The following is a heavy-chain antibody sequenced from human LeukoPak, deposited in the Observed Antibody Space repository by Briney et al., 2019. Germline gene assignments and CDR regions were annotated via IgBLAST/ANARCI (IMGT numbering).Heavy chain of an antibody. D-gene: IGHD2-2*02. Sequence: ASVKVSCKASGYTFTSYYMHWVRQAPGQGLEWMGIINPSGGSTSYAQKFRGRVTMTRDMSTSTVYMELSSLRSEDTAVYYCAREVRYCSSTSCYRRFDYWGQGTLVTVSS. CDR3: AREVRYCSSTSCYRRFDY. CDR1: GYTFTSYY. CDR2: INPSGGST. V-gene: IGHV1-46*01. J-gene: IGHJ4*02.